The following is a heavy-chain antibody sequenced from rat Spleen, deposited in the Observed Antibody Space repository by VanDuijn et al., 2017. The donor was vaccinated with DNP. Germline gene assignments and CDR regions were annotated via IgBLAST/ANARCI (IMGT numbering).Heavy chain of an antibody. Sequence: EVQLVESGGGLVQPGNSLRLSCAASGFIFSDYAMAWVRQVPGKGLEWVATITSTGGSTYYPDSVKGRFTISRDNAKNTLYLQMNSLRSEDTATYYCVRDIEGYWGQGVMVTVSS. J-gene: IGHJ2*01. V-gene: IGHV5-29*01. D-gene: IGHD1-11*01. CDR3: VRDIEGY. CDR2: ITSTGGST. CDR1: GFIFSDYA.